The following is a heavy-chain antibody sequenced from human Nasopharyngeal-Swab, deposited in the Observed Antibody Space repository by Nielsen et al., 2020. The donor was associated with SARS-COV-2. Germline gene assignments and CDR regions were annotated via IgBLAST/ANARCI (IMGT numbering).Heavy chain of an antibody. D-gene: IGHD3-22*01. CDR1: GFTFSSYE. CDR2: ISSSGSTI. Sequence: GGSLRLSCAASGFTFSSYEMNWVRQAPGKGLEWVSYISSSGSTIYYADSVKGRFTISRDNAKNSLYLQMNSLRAEDTAVYYCAREGENDSSGYFSEAFDIWGQGTMVTVSS. CDR3: AREGENDSSGYFSEAFDI. V-gene: IGHV3-48*03. J-gene: IGHJ3*02.